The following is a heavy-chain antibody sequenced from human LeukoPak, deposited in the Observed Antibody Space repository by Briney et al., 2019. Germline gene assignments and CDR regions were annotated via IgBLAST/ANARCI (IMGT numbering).Heavy chain of an antibody. CDR1: GFTFDDYG. V-gene: IGHV3-20*04. J-gene: IGHJ4*02. Sequence: GGSLRLSCAASGFTFDDYGMSWVRQAPGKGLEWVSGINWNGGSTGYADSVKGRFTISRDNARNSLYLQMNSLRAEDTALYYCARANGYSSSYGYWGQGTLVTVSS. CDR3: ARANGYSSSYGY. CDR2: INWNGGST. D-gene: IGHD6-6*01.